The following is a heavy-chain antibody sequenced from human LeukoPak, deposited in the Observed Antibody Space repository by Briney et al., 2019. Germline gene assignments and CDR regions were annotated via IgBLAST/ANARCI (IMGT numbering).Heavy chain of an antibody. D-gene: IGHD3-10*01. CDR3: ARGSLGGRLIFGSWYFYL. CDR1: GFTFTTYD. CDR2: MNPESGTT. V-gene: IGHV1-8*03. Sequence: ASVKASCKASGFTFTTYDITWLRQTTGHGLEWMASMNPESGTTAYAQKFQGRVTLSTNTSLTTAYMDLNSLTSEDTAIYYCARGSLGGRLIFGSWYFYLCGRGTLVTVSS. J-gene: IGHJ2*01.